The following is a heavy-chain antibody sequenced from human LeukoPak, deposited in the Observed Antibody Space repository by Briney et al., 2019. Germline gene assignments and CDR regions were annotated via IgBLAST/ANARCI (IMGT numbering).Heavy chain of an antibody. Sequence: GASVKVSCKASGYTSTNYAMHWVRQAPGQRLEWMGWINTGNGNTKYSQEFQGRVTITRDTSANTAYMELSRLRSDDTAVYYCARERTPGSGYGVDYWGQGTVVTVSS. CDR2: INTGNGNT. V-gene: IGHV1-3*04. J-gene: IGHJ4*02. CDR3: ARERTPGSGYGVDY. CDR1: GYTSTNYA. D-gene: IGHD6-25*01.